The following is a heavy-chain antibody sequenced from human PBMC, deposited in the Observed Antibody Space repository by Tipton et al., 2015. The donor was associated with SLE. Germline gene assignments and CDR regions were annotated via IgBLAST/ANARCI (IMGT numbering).Heavy chain of an antibody. CDR2: ITWNSASL. Sequence: SLRLSCTASGFIFEDYAMHWVRQVPGKGLEWVSGITWNSASLVYVDSVKGRFTISRDNAKNSLYLQMNSLRPEDTAFYHCVRKTPQSWYFDLWGRGTLVTVSS. CDR3: VRKTPQSWYFDL. V-gene: IGHV3-9*01. J-gene: IGHJ2*01. CDR1: GFIFEDYA.